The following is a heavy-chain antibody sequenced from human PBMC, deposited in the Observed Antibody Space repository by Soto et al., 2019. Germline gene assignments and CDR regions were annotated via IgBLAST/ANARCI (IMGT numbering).Heavy chain of an antibody. D-gene: IGHD2-21*01. Sequence: QVRLVQSGAEVKKPGASVKVSCKASGYIFTNYYIHWVRQAPGQGLEWMAIINPNGGSTNCAQEFQGRITLTRDTSTSTVYMALSSLTSEDTAVYYCARGLYSGDKWGQGTRVTVSS. J-gene: IGHJ4*02. CDR1: GYIFTNYY. CDR3: ARGLYSGDK. V-gene: IGHV1-46*01. CDR2: INPNGGST.